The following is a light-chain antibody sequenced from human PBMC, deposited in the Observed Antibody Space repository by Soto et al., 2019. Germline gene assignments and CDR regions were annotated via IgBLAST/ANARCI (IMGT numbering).Light chain of an antibody. Sequence: QLTQSPSSLSASVGDRVTITCRASQGISSYLAWYQQKPGKVPKLLISAASTLESGVPLRFSGGGFGTDFTPTITSLQPEDFATYYCQQLYRYPLSFGGGTKVEIK. CDR3: QQLYRYPLS. CDR1: QGISSY. V-gene: IGKV1-9*01. CDR2: AAS. J-gene: IGKJ4*01.